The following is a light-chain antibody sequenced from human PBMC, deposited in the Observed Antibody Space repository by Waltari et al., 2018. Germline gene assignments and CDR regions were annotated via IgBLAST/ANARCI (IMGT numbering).Light chain of an antibody. CDR2: RDS. CDR1: TSNIGNNL. CDR3: ASWDDILIGRL. Sequence: QSVLTQPPSASAAPGQRVHIPCSCSTSNIGNNLFYWSPQLPGTAPRLVIHRDSQRPSGIPDRFSGSKSGTSASLAISGLRSEDEADYYCASWDDILIGRLFSGGTKLTVL. J-gene: IGLJ2*01. V-gene: IGLV1-47*01.